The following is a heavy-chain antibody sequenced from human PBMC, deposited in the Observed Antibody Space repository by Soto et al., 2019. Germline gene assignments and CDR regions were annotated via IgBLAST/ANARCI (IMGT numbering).Heavy chain of an antibody. V-gene: IGHV3-23*01. Sequence: GGSLRLSCAASGFTFSSYAMTWVRQAPGKGLQWVSSISNSGDKTYYADSVKGRFTISRDNSKNTLYLQMNSLRAEDTALYYCAKSRDGYNLDWLDPWGQGTLVTVSS. CDR2: ISNSGDKT. J-gene: IGHJ5*02. CDR3: AKSRDGYNLDWLDP. D-gene: IGHD5-12*01. CDR1: GFTFSSYA.